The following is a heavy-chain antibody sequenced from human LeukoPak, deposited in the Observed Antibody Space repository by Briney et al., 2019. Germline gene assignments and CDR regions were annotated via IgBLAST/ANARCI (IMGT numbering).Heavy chain of an antibody. Sequence: ASVKVSCKAFGYTFTGYYIHWVRQAPGQGLEWMGWINPNSGGTKYAQKVQGRVTMSRDMSISTAYMEVIRLRSDDTAMYYCARGSVGPYDYSGYYSFDYWGQGTLLTVSS. CDR2: INPNSGGT. V-gene: IGHV1-2*02. D-gene: IGHD3-3*01. CDR3: ARGSVGPYDYSGYYSFDY. CDR1: GYTFTGYY. J-gene: IGHJ4*02.